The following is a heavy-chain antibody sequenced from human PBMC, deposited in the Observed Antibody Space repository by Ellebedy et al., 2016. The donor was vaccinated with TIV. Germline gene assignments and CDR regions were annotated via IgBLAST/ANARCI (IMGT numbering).Heavy chain of an antibody. CDR3: ARVVSGCFDY. V-gene: IGHV1-3*01. Sequence: AASVKVSCKASGYTFISYAMQWVRQAPGQRLEWMGWINAGNGDTKYSQKFQGRVTITRDTSASTAYMELSSLRSEDTAIYYCARVVSGCFDYWGQGTTVTVSS. J-gene: IGHJ4*02. CDR1: GYTFISYA. CDR2: INAGNGDT. D-gene: IGHD6-19*01.